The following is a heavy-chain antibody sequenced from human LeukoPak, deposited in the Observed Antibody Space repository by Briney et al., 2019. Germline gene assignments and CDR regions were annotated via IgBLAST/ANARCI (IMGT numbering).Heavy chain of an antibody. CDR1: GYSFSSYW. J-gene: IGHJ4*02. Sequence: PGESLKISCKGSGYSFSSYWIGWVRQMPGKGLEWMGLIYPGDSDTKYSPSFQGQVTISADKSISTAYLQWSSLKALDTAMYYCARRSGNYAKGYYFDYWGQGSLVTVSS. V-gene: IGHV5-51*01. CDR3: ARRSGNYAKGYYFDY. D-gene: IGHD1-26*01. CDR2: IYPGDSDT.